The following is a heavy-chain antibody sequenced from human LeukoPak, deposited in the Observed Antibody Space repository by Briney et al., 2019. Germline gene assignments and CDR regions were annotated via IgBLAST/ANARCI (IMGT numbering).Heavy chain of an antibody. D-gene: IGHD3-16*02. CDR3: ARGRSLRGNLRFDP. CDR2: ISWNSGAI. J-gene: IGHJ5*02. Sequence: PGRSLRLSCATSGFTFDDYAMHWVRQTPGKGLEWVSGISWNSGAIGYVDSVKGRFTISRDNAENSPYLQMNSLRAEDTAVYYCARGRSLRGNLRFDPWGQGTLVTVSS. V-gene: IGHV3-9*01. CDR1: GFTFDDYA.